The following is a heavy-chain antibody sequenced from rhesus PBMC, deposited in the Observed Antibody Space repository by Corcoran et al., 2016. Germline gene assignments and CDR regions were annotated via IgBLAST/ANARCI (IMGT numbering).Heavy chain of an antibody. V-gene: IGHV3-16*02. CDR3: ARVLRFSGYWKYGLDS. Sequence: EVQLVEFGGGLVQPGGSLGLSCTASGFTFSHDWMSWARQAPGQGLDWVGRIKNKADGGTAAYADSVEGRFTISRDNSKNTLYLQMNSLKTEDTAVYYCARVLRFSGYWKYGLDSWGQGVVVTVSS. D-gene: IGHD6-25*01. CDR1: GFTFSHDW. J-gene: IGHJ6*01. CDR2: IKNKADGGTA.